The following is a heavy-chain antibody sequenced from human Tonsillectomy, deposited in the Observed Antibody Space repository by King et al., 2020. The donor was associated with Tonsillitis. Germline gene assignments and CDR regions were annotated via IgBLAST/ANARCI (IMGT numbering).Heavy chain of an antibody. D-gene: IGHD3-22*01. J-gene: IGHJ6*03. V-gene: IGHV3-49*04. Sequence: VQLVESGGGLVQPGRSLRLSCTASGFTFGDYAMSWVRQAPGKGLEWVGFIRSKTYGGTTEYAASVKGRFTISRDDSKSVAQLQMNSLKTEDTAVYYCTRERGYVDTSGYYGYDYYYMDVWGKGTTVTVSS. CDR2: IRSKTYGGTT. CDR3: TRERGYVDTSGYYGYDYYYMDV. CDR1: GFTFGDYA.